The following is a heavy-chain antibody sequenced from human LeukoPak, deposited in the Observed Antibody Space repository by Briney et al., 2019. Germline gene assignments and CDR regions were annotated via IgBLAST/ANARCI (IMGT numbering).Heavy chain of an antibody. Sequence: SEALSLTCTVSGGSISSYYWSWIRQPAGKGLEWIGRIYTSGSTNYNPSLRSRVTMSVDTSKNQFSLKLSSVTAADTAVYYCARTYCSSTGRRNGYYYMDVWGKGTTVTVSS. CDR1: GGSISSYY. D-gene: IGHD2-2*01. V-gene: IGHV4-4*07. CDR3: ARTYCSSTGRRNGYYYMDV. J-gene: IGHJ6*03. CDR2: IYTSGST.